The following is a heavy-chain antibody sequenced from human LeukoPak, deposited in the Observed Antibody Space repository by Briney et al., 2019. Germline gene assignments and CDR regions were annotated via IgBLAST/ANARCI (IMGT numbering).Heavy chain of an antibody. J-gene: IGHJ5*02. CDR3: ARGLQYQLPLPGWFDP. V-gene: IGHV4-59*01. Sequence: PLQTPSPSSTLTADSSSSYDCSWIRQPPRKRMKWIGYIYYSGSTNYNPSLKSRVTISVDTSKNQFSLKLSSVTAADTAVYYCARGLQYQLPLPGWFDPWGQGTLVTVSS. CDR2: IYYSGST. D-gene: IGHD2-2*01. CDR1: ADSSSSYD.